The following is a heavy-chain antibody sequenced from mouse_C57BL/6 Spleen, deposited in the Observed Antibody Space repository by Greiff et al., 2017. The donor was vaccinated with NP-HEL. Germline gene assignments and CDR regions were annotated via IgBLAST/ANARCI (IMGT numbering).Heavy chain of an antibody. D-gene: IGHD1-1*02. Sequence: EVQGVESGGDLVKPGGSLKLSCAASGFTFSSYGMSWVRQTPDKRLEWVATISSGGSYTYYPDSVKGRFTISRDNAKNTLYLQMSSLKSEDTAMYYCAREVGRYFDVWGTGTTVTVSS. CDR2: ISSGGSYT. CDR3: AREVGRYFDV. CDR1: GFTFSSYG. V-gene: IGHV5-6*01. J-gene: IGHJ1*03.